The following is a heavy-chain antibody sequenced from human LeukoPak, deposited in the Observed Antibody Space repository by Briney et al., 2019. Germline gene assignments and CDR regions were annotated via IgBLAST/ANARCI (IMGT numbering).Heavy chain of an antibody. CDR3: ARRRPDSTYYDFWSGWDDAFDI. CDR1: GGSISSSSYY. J-gene: IGHJ3*02. V-gene: IGHV4-39*01. Sequence: SETLSLTCTVSGGSISSSSYYWGRIRQPPGKRLEWIGSIYYSGSTYYNPSLKSRVTISVDTSKNQFSLKLSSVTAADTAVYYCARRRPDSTYYDFWSGWDDAFDIWGQGTMVTVSS. CDR2: IYYSGST. D-gene: IGHD3-3*01.